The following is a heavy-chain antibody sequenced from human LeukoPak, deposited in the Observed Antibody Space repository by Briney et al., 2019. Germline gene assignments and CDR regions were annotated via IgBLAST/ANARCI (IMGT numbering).Heavy chain of an antibody. CDR1: GFTFSSYA. CDR2: ISGSSDTT. V-gene: IGHV3-23*01. Sequence: GGSLRLSCAGSGFTFSSYAMSWVRQAPGKGLEWVSVISGSSDTTYYADSVKGRFIISIDNSKNTLYLQMNSLRAEDTAVYYCAKRIGGVNSFDHWGQGTLVTVSS. J-gene: IGHJ4*02. CDR3: AKRIGGVNSFDH. D-gene: IGHD3-16*01.